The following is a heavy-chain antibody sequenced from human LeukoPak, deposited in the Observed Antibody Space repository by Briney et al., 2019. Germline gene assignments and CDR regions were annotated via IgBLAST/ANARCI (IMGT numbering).Heavy chain of an antibody. J-gene: IGHJ4*02. V-gene: IGHV4-30-4*01. CDR3: ARERPDYGDYVRDY. CDR2: IYYSGST. CDR1: GGSISSGDYY. Sequence: SETLSLTCTVSGGSISSGDYYWSWIRQPPGKGLEWIGYIYYSGSTYYNPSLKSRVTISVDTSKNQFSLKLSSVTAADTAVYYCARERPDYGDYVRDYWGQGTLVTVSS. D-gene: IGHD4-17*01.